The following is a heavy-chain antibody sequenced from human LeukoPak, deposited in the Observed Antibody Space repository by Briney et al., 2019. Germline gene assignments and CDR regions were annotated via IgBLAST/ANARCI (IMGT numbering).Heavy chain of an antibody. J-gene: IGHJ4*02. D-gene: IGHD3-16*01. CDR3: ARDQDYVWGSYPVDY. V-gene: IGHV3-21*01. CDR1: GFTFSSYS. CDR2: ISSSSSYI. Sequence: PGGSLRLSCAASGFTFSSYSMNWVRQAPGKGLEWVSSISSSSSYIYYADSVKGGFTISRDNAKNSLYLQMNSLRAEDTAVYYCARDQDYVWGSYPVDYWGQGTLVTVSS.